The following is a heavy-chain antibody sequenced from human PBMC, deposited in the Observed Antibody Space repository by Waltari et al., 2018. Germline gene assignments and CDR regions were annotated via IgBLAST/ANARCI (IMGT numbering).Heavy chain of an antibody. D-gene: IGHD6-13*01. V-gene: IGHV4-59*01. CDR1: GGSISSYY. Sequence: QVQLQESGPGLVKPSETLSLTCTVPGGSISSYYWSWIRQPPGKGLEWIGYIYYSGSTNYNPSLKSRVTISVDTSKNQFSLKLSSVTAADTAVDYCARSYSSSWWGYYYGMDVWGQGTTATVSS. J-gene: IGHJ6*02. CDR3: ARSYSSSWWGYYYGMDV. CDR2: IYYSGST.